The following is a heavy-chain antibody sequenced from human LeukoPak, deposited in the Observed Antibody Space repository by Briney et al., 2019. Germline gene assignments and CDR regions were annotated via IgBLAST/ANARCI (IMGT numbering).Heavy chain of an antibody. CDR1: GGTFSSYA. CDR2: IIPISGTA. J-gene: IGHJ6*03. D-gene: IGHD6-19*01. V-gene: IGHV1-69*05. Sequence: ASVKVSCKASGGTFSSYAISWVRQAPGQGLEWMGRIIPISGTANYAQKFQGRVTITTDESTSTAYMELSSLRSEDTAVYYCARDSSGWGELNYYYYYMDVWGKGTTVTVSS. CDR3: ARDSSGWGELNYYYYYMDV.